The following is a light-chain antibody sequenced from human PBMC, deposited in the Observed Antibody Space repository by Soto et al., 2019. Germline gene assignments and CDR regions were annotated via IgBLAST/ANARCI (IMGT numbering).Light chain of an antibody. CDR3: SSYAGSDVFV. CDR2: EVS. V-gene: IGLV2-14*01. CDR1: SSDIGDYNY. Sequence: QSVLTQPASVSGSPGQSITISCTGTSSDIGDYNYVSWYQQHPGKAPKLMISEVSNRPSGVSNRFSGSKSGNTASLTVSGLQADDEADYYCSSYAGSDVFVFGTGTKVTVL. J-gene: IGLJ1*01.